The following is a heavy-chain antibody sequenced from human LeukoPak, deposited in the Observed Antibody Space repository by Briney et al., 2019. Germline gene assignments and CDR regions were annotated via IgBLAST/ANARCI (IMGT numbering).Heavy chain of an antibody. CDR1: GGSISSYY. CDR3: ARRGGSYYSTEYYFDY. D-gene: IGHD1-26*01. V-gene: IGHV4-4*09. Sequence: SETLSLTCTVSGGSISSYYWSWIRQPPGKGLEWIGYIYTSGSTNYNPSLKSRVTISVDTSKNQFSLKLSSVTAADTAVYYCARRGGSYYSTEYYFDYWGPGTLVTVSS. CDR2: IYTSGST. J-gene: IGHJ4*02.